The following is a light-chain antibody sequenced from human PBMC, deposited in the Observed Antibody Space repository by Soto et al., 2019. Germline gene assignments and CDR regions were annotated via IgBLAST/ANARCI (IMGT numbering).Light chain of an antibody. CDR2: GIS. CDR1: QNLNHNY. CDR3: QQYGTFPFT. V-gene: IGKV3-20*01. Sequence: EAVLTQSPGTLSLSPGERATLSCRASQNLNHNYFAWYKQKPGQGPRLLIYGISTSAAGIPDRFSGSGSWTDFTLTISRLEPEDFAVDYCQQYGTFPFTFGPGAKLDIK. J-gene: IGKJ3*01.